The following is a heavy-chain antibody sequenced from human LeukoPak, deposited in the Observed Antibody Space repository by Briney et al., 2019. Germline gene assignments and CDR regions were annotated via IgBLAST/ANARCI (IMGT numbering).Heavy chain of an antibody. J-gene: IGHJ4*02. CDR3: AKDGVYDSSGYLDY. V-gene: IGHV3-23*01. CDR1: GFTFSNYW. Sequence: GGSLRLSCAASGFTFSNYWMSWVRQAPGKGLEWVSAISGSGGSTYYADSVKGRFTISRDNSKNTLYLQMNSLRAEDTAVYYCAKDGVYDSSGYLDYWGQGTLVTVSS. D-gene: IGHD3-22*01. CDR2: ISGSGGST.